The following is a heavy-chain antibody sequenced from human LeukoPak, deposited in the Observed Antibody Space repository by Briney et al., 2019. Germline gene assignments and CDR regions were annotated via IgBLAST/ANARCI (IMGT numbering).Heavy chain of an antibody. J-gene: IGHJ4*02. V-gene: IGHV4-30-4*08. CDR1: GGSISSGDYY. CDR3: ARLTVTTYGIDY. CDR2: IYYSGST. D-gene: IGHD4-11*01. Sequence: SQTLSLTCTVSGGSISSGDYYWSWIRQPPGKGLEWIGYIYYSGSTYYNPSLKSRVTISVDTSKNQFSLKLSSVTAADTAVYYCARLTVTTYGIDYWGQGTLVTVSS.